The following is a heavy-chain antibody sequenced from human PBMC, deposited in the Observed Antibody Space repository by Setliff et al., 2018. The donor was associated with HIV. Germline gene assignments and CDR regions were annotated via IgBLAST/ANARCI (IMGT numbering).Heavy chain of an antibody. J-gene: IGHJ4*02. CDR3: ARDYYDKSGFPHYYFDY. Sequence: PSETLSLTCTVSGGSISNNDYYWGWIRQPPGKGLEWIGSIYYSGSTHYNPILKSRISITVDTSKNQFSLKVGSMTAADTAVYYCARDYYDKSGFPHYYFDYWGQGALVTVSS. D-gene: IGHD3-22*01. CDR1: GGSISNNDYY. V-gene: IGHV4-39*02. CDR2: IYYSGST.